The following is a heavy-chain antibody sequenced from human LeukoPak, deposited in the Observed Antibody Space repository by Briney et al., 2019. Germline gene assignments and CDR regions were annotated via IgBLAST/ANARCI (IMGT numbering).Heavy chain of an antibody. V-gene: IGHV3-49*04. CDR1: GFTFGDYA. J-gene: IGHJ4*02. Sequence: GGSQRLSCTASGFTFGDYAMSWVRQAPGKGLEWVGFIRSKAYGGTTEYAASVKGRFTISRDDSKSIAYLQMNSLKTEDTAVYYCTRDGWELLFDYWGQGTLVTVSS. D-gene: IGHD1-26*01. CDR2: IRSKAYGGTT. CDR3: TRDGWELLFDY.